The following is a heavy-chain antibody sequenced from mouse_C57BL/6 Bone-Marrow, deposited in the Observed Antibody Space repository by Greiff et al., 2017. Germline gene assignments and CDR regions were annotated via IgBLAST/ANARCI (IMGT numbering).Heavy chain of an antibody. CDR3: ARSGVNPWFAY. CDR1: GYTFTSYW. CDR2: IDPSDSYT. Sequence: QVQLQQPGAELVKPGASVKLSCKASGYTFTSYWMQWVKQRPGQGLEWIGEIDPSDSYTNYNQKFKGKATLTVDTSSSTAYMQLSSLTSEDSAVYYCARSGVNPWFAYWGQGTLVTVSA. V-gene: IGHV1-50*01. D-gene: IGHD2-12*01. J-gene: IGHJ3*01.